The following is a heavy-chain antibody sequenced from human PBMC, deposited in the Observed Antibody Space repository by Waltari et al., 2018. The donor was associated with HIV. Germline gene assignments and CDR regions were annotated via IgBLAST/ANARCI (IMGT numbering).Heavy chain of an antibody. CDR1: GYIFMNFD. CDR3: ARNSSAKGNRYFYYGLDV. CDR2: MNPNSGNK. J-gene: IGHJ6*02. D-gene: IGHD3-22*01. V-gene: IGHV1-8*02. Sequence: QVHLVQSGPEVKRPGASVKISCKGYGYIFMNFDVNWVRQAAGQGPEWLGWMNPNSGNKASPYIFEKRVPMTRDVSTDTAYMEMSGLTPEDTAIYYCARNSSAKGNRYFYYGLDVWGQGTPVTV.